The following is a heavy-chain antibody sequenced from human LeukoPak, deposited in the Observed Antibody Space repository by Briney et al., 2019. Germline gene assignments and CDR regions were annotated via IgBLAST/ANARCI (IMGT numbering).Heavy chain of an antibody. CDR1: GGSFSGYY. V-gene: IGHV4-34*01. CDR3: ARGPKYYYDSSGYRRYYYYYMDV. J-gene: IGHJ6*03. CDR2: INHSGST. D-gene: IGHD3-22*01. Sequence: SETLSLTCAVYGGSFSGYYWSWIRQPPGKGLEWIGEINHSGSTNYNPSLKSRVTMSVDTSKNQFSLKLSSVTAADTAVYYCARGPKYYYDSSGYRRYYYYYMDVWGKGTTVTISS.